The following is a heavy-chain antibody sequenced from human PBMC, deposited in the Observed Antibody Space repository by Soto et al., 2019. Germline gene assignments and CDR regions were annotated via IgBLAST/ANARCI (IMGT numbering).Heavy chain of an antibody. CDR2: LYYGRSA. D-gene: IGHD3-22*01. Sequence: QVQRQESGPGLVKPSETLSLTWAVSGDCISSYYCMWIRQPPGKGLESIGYLYYGRSANYNPSLKSRVTLSVDTSTNQCSLTLSSMTAADTAVYYCALRSMAVVPEYWGQGTLVTVSS. CDR3: ALRSMAVVPEY. CDR1: GDCISSYY. J-gene: IGHJ4*02. V-gene: IGHV4-59*01.